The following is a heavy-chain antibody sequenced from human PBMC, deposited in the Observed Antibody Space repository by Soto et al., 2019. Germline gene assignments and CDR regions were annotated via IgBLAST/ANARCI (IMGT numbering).Heavy chain of an antibody. V-gene: IGHV3-74*01. CDR3: VRDGDYSNTSCVDTCFDP. D-gene: IGHD4-4*01. J-gene: IGHJ5*02. CDR2: INSDASHT. Sequence: GGSLRLSCAASGFTFSTYWMNWIRQVPGKGLEWVSRINSDASHTYYADSVKGRFTISRDNAKNTLHLQMNSLRAEDTAVYYCVRDGDYSNTSCVDTCFDPWGQGNQVTVSS. CDR1: GFTFSTYW.